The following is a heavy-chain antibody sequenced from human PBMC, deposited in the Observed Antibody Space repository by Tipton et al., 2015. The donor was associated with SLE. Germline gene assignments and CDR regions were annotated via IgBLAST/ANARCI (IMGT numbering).Heavy chain of an antibody. V-gene: IGHV1-18*01. J-gene: IGHJ6*02. CDR2: ISAYNDNT. Sequence: LVQSGAEVKKPGASVKVSCKASGYTFTNFGISWVRQAPGQGLEWMGWISAYNDNTNYVQMLQGRVTMTTDTSTSTAYMELRSLRSDDTAVYYCARADYGDYPVAMDVWGQGTTVTVSS. D-gene: IGHD4-17*01. CDR3: ARADYGDYPVAMDV. CDR1: GYTFTNFG.